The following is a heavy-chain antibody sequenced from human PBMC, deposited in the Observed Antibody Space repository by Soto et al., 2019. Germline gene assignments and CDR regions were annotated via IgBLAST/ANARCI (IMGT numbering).Heavy chain of an antibody. J-gene: IGHJ4*02. CDR3: ARGVSDFWSGYYLPNFDY. D-gene: IGHD3-3*01. CDR2: ISSSSSYI. V-gene: IGHV3-21*01. Sequence: GGSLRLSCAASGFTFSSYSMNWVRQAPGKGLEWVSSISSSSSYIYYADSVKGRFTISRDNAKNSLYLQMNSLRAEDTAVYYCARGVSDFWSGYYLPNFDYWGQGTLVTVSS. CDR1: GFTFSSYS.